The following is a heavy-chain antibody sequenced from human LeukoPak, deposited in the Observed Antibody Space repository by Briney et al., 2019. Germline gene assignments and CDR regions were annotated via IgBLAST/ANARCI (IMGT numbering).Heavy chain of an antibody. J-gene: IGHJ4*02. D-gene: IGHD4-17*01. V-gene: IGHV3-23*01. CDR1: GFTFRLYV. Sequence: GGSLRLSCVASGFTFRLYVMTWVRQAPGKGLEWVSAITGSDGSIYYADSVRGRFTISRDNSKNTLYLQMNSLRAEDTAVYYCAHPSSPDYGGLDYWGQGTLVTVSS. CDR2: ITGSDGSI. CDR3: AHPSSPDYGGLDY.